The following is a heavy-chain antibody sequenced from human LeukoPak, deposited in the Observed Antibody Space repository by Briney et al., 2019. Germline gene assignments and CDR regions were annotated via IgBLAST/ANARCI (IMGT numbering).Heavy chain of an antibody. J-gene: IGHJ4*02. V-gene: IGHV4-39*07. Sequence: SETLSLTCTVSGGSISSSSYYWGWIRQPPGKGLEWIGSIYYSGSTYYNPSLKSRVTISVDTSKNQFSLKLSSVTAADTAVYYCARIASPWRVRGPFDYWGQGTLVTVSS. CDR3: ARIASPWRVRGPFDY. D-gene: IGHD3-10*01. CDR1: GGSISSSSYY. CDR2: IYYSGST.